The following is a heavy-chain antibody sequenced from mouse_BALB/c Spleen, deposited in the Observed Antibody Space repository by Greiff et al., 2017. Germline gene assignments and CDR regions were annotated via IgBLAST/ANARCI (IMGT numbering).Heavy chain of an antibody. J-gene: IGHJ4*01. Sequence: QVQLKESGPGLVAPSQSLSITCTVSGFSLTSYGVHWVRQPPGKGLEWLGVIWAGGSTNYNSALMSRLSISKDNSKSQVFLKMNSLQTDDTAMYYCARALHYYGYDAMDYWGQGTSVTVSS. CDR3: ARALHYYGYDAMDY. V-gene: IGHV2-9*02. CDR2: IWAGGST. D-gene: IGHD1-2*01. CDR1: GFSLTSYG.